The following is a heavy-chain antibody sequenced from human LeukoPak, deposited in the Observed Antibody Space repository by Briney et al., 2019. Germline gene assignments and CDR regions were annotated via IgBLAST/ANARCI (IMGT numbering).Heavy chain of an antibody. V-gene: IGHV4-59*12. CDR2: IYYSGST. J-gene: IGHJ6*02. CDR1: GGSISSYY. D-gene: IGHD6-6*01. Sequence: SETLSLTCTVSGGSISSYYWSWIRQPPGKGLEWIGYIYYSGSTNYNPSLKSRVTISVDTSKNQFSLKLSSVTAADTAVYYCAKGSSSRSWYYYYGMDVWGQGTTVTVSS. CDR3: AKGSSSRSWYYYYGMDV.